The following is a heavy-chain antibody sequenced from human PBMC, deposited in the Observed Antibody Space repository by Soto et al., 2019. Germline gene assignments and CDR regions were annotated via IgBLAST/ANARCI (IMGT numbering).Heavy chain of an antibody. Sequence: ASVKVSCKASGYTFTSYDINWVRQAPGQGLEWIGWISTHNGDTEFAQNFQGRVTMTTDTSTTTAYMELRSLRSDDTAVYYCAREGSRPYYYYGMDVWGPGTTVTVSS. V-gene: IGHV1-18*01. D-gene: IGHD2-15*01. CDR3: AREGSRPYYYYGMDV. CDR2: ISTHNGDT. J-gene: IGHJ6*02. CDR1: GYTFTSYD.